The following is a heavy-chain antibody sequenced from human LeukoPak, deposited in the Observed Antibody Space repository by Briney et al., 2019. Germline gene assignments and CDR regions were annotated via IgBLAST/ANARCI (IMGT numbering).Heavy chain of an antibody. CDR2: IYYSGST. V-gene: IGHV4-59*01. CDR3: ARGNSGSYSQFDD. D-gene: IGHD1-26*01. J-gene: IGHJ4*02. CDR1: GGSTSTYY. Sequence: PSETLSLTCTVSGGSTSTYYWSWIRQPPGKGLEWIGYIYYSGSTNYNPSLKSRVTISVDTSKNQFSLKLTSVTAADTTVYYCARGNSGSYSQFDDWGQGTLVTVSS.